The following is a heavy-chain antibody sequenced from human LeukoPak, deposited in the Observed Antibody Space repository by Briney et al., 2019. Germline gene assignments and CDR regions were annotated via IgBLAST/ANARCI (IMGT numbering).Heavy chain of an antibody. J-gene: IGHJ4*02. V-gene: IGHV1-2*02. CDR1: GYTFTAYY. Sequence: ASVKVSCKASGYTFTAYYIHWVRQAPGQGLEWMGWINPNSGGTNYAQKFQGRVSMTRDTSISTAYLDLSGLTSDDTAMYYCARGGYSSGLDSWGQGTLVTVSS. D-gene: IGHD5-18*01. CDR2: INPNSGGT. CDR3: ARGGYSSGLDS.